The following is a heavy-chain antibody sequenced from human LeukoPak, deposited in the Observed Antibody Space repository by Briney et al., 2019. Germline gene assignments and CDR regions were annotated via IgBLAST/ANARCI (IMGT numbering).Heavy chain of an antibody. Sequence: GGSLRLPCAASGFTFSNAWMSWVRQAPGKGLEWVGRIKSKTDGGTTDYAAPVKGRFTISRDDSKNTLYLQMNSLKTEDTAVYYCTTALDYGDYEEHSLWGQGTLVTVSS. CDR3: TTALDYGDYEEHSL. D-gene: IGHD4-17*01. J-gene: IGHJ4*02. CDR2: IKSKTDGGTT. CDR1: GFTFSNAW. V-gene: IGHV3-15*01.